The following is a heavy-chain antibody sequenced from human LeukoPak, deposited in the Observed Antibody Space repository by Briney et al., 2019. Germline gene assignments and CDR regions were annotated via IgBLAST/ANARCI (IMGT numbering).Heavy chain of an antibody. V-gene: IGHV4-39*01. CDR3: ARHKDYYYSYMDV. CDR2: IYYSGST. J-gene: IGHJ6*03. CDR1: GDSISTSSYY. Sequence: PSETLSLTCSVSGDSISTSSYYWGWIRQPPGKELEWIGTIYYSGSTYYNPSLTSRVTISVDTSKNQFSLKLSSVTTADTAVYYCARHKDYYYSYMDVWGKGTTVTISS.